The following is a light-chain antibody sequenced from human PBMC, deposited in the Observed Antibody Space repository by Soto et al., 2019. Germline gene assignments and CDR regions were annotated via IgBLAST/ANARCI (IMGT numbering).Light chain of an antibody. V-gene: IGKV1-9*01. CDR1: QSVSSN. CDR3: QHLKTYPQT. Sequence: TQSPATLSVSPGERATLSCRASQSVSSNLAWYQQKPGKPPKLLIYSASTLQSGVPSRFSGSGSGTEFTLTISSLQPEDFATYYCQHLKTYPQTFGQGTKVEIK. CDR2: SAS. J-gene: IGKJ1*01.